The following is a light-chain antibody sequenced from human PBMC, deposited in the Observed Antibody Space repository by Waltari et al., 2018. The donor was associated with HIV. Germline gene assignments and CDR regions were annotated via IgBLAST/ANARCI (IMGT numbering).Light chain of an antibody. CDR1: QSVLYSGDNRNY. V-gene: IGKV4-1*01. CDR3: QQYYSTPWT. CDR2: WSS. J-gene: IGKJ1*01. Sequence: DIVMTQSPDSLAVSLGERATINCKSSQSVLYSGDNRNYLAWYQQKPGQPPKLLVYWSSTRESGVPDRFSGSGSGTDFTLTIGSLQAEDVAVYYCQQYYSTPWTFGQGTKVEV.